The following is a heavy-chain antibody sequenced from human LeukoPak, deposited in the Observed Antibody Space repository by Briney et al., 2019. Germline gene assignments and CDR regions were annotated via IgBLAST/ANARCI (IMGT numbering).Heavy chain of an antibody. D-gene: IGHD3-10*01. CDR3: AKADGSASFYNPSHF. CDR1: GFSFSNFA. V-gene: IGHV3-23*01. Sequence: GGSLRLSCAASGFSFSNFAMSWVRQAPGKGLEWVSGISGSGGTTYYADSMKGRFTISRDNSKSTLYLQMSSLRAEDTAVYYCAKADGSASFYNPSHFWGQGTLVTVSS. CDR2: ISGSGGTT. J-gene: IGHJ4*02.